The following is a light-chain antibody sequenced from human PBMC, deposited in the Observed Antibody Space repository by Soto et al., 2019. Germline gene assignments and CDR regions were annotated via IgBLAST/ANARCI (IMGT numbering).Light chain of an antibody. CDR2: KAS. Sequence: DTQMTQSPSTLSASVGDRVTITCWASQSISNWLAWYQQKPGKAPKLLIYKASSLESGVPSRFSGSGSGTEFTLSISSLQPDDFATYYCQQYDSFPRTFGQGTKVEIK. J-gene: IGKJ1*01. V-gene: IGKV1-5*03. CDR3: QQYDSFPRT. CDR1: QSISNW.